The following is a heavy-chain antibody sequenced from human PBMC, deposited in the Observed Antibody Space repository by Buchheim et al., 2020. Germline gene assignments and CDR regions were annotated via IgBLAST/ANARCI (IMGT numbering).Heavy chain of an antibody. V-gene: IGHV3-48*01. CDR1: GFTFSSYS. CDR3: ARDFVYYYDSSGYRYFDY. J-gene: IGHJ4*02. Sequence: EVQLVESGGGLVQPGGPLRLSCAASGFTFSSYSMNWVRQAPGKGLEWVSYISSSSSTIYYADSVKGRFTISRDNAKNSLYLQMNSLRAEDTAVYYCARDFVYYYDSSGYRYFDYWGQGTL. CDR2: ISSSSSTI. D-gene: IGHD3-22*01.